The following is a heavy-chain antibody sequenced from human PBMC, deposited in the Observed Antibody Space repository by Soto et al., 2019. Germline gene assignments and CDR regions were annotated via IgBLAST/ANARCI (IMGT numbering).Heavy chain of an antibody. V-gene: IGHV3-21*01. CDR1: EFTFSGYS. Sequence: GVSLRLSCAASEFTFSGYSLNWVRQAQGKGLEWVSFISGSSTYIYYAESVKGRFTISRDNAKNLLFLQMSSLRAEDTALYYCARGAGYCSGGTCYQYFDYSGQGTLVTVSS. D-gene: IGHD2-15*01. CDR3: ARGAGYCSGGTCYQYFDY. J-gene: IGHJ4*02. CDR2: ISGSSTYI.